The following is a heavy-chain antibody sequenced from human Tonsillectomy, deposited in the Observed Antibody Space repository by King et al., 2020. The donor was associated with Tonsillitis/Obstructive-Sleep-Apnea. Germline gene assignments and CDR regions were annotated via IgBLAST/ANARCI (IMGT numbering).Heavy chain of an antibody. CDR3: ARGSKTPNNWFDP. Sequence: VQLPQRGAGLLKPSETLSLTCAVYGGSFSGYYWSWIRQPPGKGLEWIGEINHSGSTNYNPSLKSRVTISVDTSKNQFSLKLSSVTAADTAVYYCARGSKTPNNWFDPWGQGTLVTVSS. D-gene: IGHD4-11*01. CDR2: INHSGST. CDR1: GGSFSGYY. J-gene: IGHJ5*02. V-gene: IGHV4-34*01.